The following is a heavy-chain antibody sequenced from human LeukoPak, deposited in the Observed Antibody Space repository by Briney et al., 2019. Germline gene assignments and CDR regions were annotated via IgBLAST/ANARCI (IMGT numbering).Heavy chain of an antibody. CDR2: IRYDGSHI. V-gene: IGHV3-30*02. J-gene: IGHJ4*02. CDR3: ARDRGLFYYDSSGYPDY. Sequence: GGSLRLSCAASGFTFSSYGMHWVRQASGKGLEWVTFIRYDGSHIYYADSVKGRFTISRDNSKNTLYLQMNSLRSEDTAVYYCARDRGLFYYDSSGYPDYWGQGTLVTVSS. CDR1: GFTFSSYG. D-gene: IGHD3-22*01.